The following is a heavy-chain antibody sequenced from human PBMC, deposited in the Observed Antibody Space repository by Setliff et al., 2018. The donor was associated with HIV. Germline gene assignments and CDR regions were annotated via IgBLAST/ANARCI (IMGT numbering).Heavy chain of an antibody. V-gene: IGHV5-51*01. CDR1: DYTFTTYW. D-gene: IGHD6-13*01. Sequence: GESLKISCKAVDYTFTTYWIGWVRQMPGEGLEWMGIIYPGDSNIKYNPSFQNQVTISADKSISTAYLQVHNLKASDTATYYCARRDGRSMNAFEIWGPGTMVTVSS. CDR2: IYPGDSNI. CDR3: ARRDGRSMNAFEI. J-gene: IGHJ3*02.